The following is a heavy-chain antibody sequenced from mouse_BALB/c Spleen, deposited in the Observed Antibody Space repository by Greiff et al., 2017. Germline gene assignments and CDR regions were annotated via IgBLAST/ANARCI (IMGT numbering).Heavy chain of an antibody. D-gene: IGHD4-1*01. Sequence: EVQGVESGGGLVKPGGSLKLSCAASGFTFSSYAMSWVRQTPEKRLEWVASISSGGSTYYPDSVKGRFTISRDNARNILYLQMSSMRSEDTAMYYCARGGDWGTYYFDYWGQGTTLTVSS. V-gene: IGHV5-6-5*01. J-gene: IGHJ2*01. CDR3: ARGGDWGTYYFDY. CDR1: GFTFSSYA. CDR2: ISSGGST.